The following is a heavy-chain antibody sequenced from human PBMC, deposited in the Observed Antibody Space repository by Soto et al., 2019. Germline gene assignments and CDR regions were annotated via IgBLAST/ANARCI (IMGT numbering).Heavy chain of an antibody. Sequence: SGPTLVNPTQTLTLTCTFSGFSLNASGMCLTWIRQPPARALEWLATIDCDGDKYYTSSLRTRPTISKDTSKNLVALTLTNMQPMDTGTYFCARMRGSYNSPLDSWGQGALVTVSS. D-gene: IGHD5-18*01. J-gene: IGHJ4*02. V-gene: IGHV2-70*13. CDR3: ARMRGSYNSPLDS. CDR2: IDCDGDK. CDR1: GFSLNASGMC.